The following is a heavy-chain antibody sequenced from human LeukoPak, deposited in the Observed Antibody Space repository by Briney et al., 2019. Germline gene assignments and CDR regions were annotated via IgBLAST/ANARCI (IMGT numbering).Heavy chain of an antibody. V-gene: IGHV4-61*02. CDR1: GGSISSGSYY. CDR2: IYTSGST. D-gene: IGHD2-2*01. J-gene: IGHJ3*02. Sequence: SETLSLTCTVSGGSISSGSYYWSWIRQPAGKGLEWIGRIYTSGSTNYDPSLKSRVTISVDTSKNQFSLKLSSVTAADTAVYYCASLSSSTSMGDAFDIWGQGTMVTVSS. CDR3: ASLSSSTSMGDAFDI.